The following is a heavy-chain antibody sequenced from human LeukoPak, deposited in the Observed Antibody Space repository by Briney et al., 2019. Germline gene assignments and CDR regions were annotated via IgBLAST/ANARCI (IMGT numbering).Heavy chain of an antibody. CDR3: ARGGSGSYLDY. J-gene: IGHJ4*02. CDR2: IGTAGDP. D-gene: IGHD3-10*01. V-gene: IGHV3-13*05. Sequence: GGSLRLSCAASGFSFSTYDMHWVRQPTGKGLEWVSGIGTAGDPYYSGSVKGRFTISREDARKSLDLQMDSLAAGDTAIYYCARGGSGSYLDYWGQGTLVTVSA. CDR1: GFSFSTYD.